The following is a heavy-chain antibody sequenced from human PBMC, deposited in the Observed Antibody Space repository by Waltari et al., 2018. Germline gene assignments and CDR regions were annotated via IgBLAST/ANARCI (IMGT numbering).Heavy chain of an antibody. D-gene: IGHD4-17*01. J-gene: IGHJ5*02. CDR3: ARTGTVTITKDFDP. Sequence: QVQLQESGPGLVKPSETLSLTCAVSGYSISIGYYWGWIRQPPGKGLEWIGSIYHSGSTYYNPSLKSRVTISVDTSKNQFSLKLSSVTAADTAVYYCARTGTVTITKDFDPWGQGTLVTVSS. CDR2: IYHSGST. CDR1: GYSISIGYY. V-gene: IGHV4-38-2*01.